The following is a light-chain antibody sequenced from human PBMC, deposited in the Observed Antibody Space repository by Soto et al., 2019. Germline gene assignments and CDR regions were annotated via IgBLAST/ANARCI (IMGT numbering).Light chain of an antibody. CDR3: QQYNNSALS. J-gene: IGKJ4*01. CDR2: GAT. V-gene: IGKV3-15*01. Sequence: IVMTKSPATLSVSPGERATLSCRASQAISTDLAWYQQKPGQAPRLPIYGATTRATGIPATYRGNESGAQFHVTMSSLDSEDFEVYYGQQYNNSALSVSGGARVVTK. CDR1: QAISTD.